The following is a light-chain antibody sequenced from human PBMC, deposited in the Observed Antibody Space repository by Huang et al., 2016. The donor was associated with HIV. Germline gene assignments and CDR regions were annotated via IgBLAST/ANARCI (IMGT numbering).Light chain of an antibody. Sequence: EIVLTQSPATLSLSPGERATLSCRASQSVHSYLAWYQQQPGQAPRLLSYAASNRSTGIPARFSGRWSGTDFTLTISNLQSEDFAVYYCQQRSAWPLTFGGGTKVEI. J-gene: IGKJ4*01. CDR1: QSVHSY. CDR2: AAS. V-gene: IGKV3-11*01. CDR3: QQRSAWPLT.